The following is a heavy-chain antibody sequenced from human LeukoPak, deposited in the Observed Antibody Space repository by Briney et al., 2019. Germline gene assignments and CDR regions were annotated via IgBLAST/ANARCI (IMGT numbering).Heavy chain of an antibody. V-gene: IGHV3-7*01. Sequence: PGGSLRLSCAASGFTFSNYAMSWVRQAPGKGLEWVANMNLDGREKYYVDSVKGRFTISRDNAKNSLYLQMNSLTAEDTAVYYCARDDGFSSYSYWGQGALVTVSS. CDR1: GFTFSNYA. CDR3: ARDDGFSSYSY. CDR2: MNLDGREK. D-gene: IGHD3/OR15-3a*01. J-gene: IGHJ4*02.